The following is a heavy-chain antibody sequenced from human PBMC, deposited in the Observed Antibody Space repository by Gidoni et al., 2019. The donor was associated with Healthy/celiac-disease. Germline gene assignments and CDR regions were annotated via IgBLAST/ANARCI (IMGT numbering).Heavy chain of an antibody. CDR1: GGSISSYY. CDR2: IYYSGRT. V-gene: IGHV4-59*01. J-gene: IGHJ1*01. Sequence: QVQLQESGPGLVKPSETLSLTCTVSGGSISSYYWSWIRQPPGKGLEWIGYIYYSGRTNYNPSLKSRVTIAVDTSKNQFSLKLSSVTAADTAVYYCARGETGYYDSSGYYYGYFQHWGQGTLVTVSS. D-gene: IGHD3-22*01. CDR3: ARGETGYYDSSGYYYGYFQH.